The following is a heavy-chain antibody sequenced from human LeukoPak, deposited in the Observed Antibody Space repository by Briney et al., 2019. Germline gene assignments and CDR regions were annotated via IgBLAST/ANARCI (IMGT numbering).Heavy chain of an antibody. CDR2: ISSDGGST. J-gene: IGHJ2*01. CDR1: GIIFSNYA. D-gene: IGHD1-26*01. CDR3: ARGRQGAKTRYFDL. V-gene: IGHV3-64*01. Sequence: GGSLRLSCAASGIIFSNYAMHWVRQGPGKGLECISTISSDGGSTYYANSVKGRFTISRDNSKNTLYLQMGGLRAEDMAVYYCARGRQGAKTRYFDLWGRGTRVTVSS.